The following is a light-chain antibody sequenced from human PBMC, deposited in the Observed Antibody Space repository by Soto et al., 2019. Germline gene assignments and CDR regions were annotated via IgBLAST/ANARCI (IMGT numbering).Light chain of an antibody. Sequence: QSALTQPAAGSGSPGQWITISCTGTSSDFGAYSYVSWYQQHPGKAPKLIIYDVSDRPSGISNRFSGSKSDNTASLTISGLQAEDEAEYYCSSYTSSRTYVFGTGTKVTVL. CDR2: DVS. CDR1: SSDFGAYSY. CDR3: SSYTSSRTYV. J-gene: IGLJ1*01. V-gene: IGLV2-14*01.